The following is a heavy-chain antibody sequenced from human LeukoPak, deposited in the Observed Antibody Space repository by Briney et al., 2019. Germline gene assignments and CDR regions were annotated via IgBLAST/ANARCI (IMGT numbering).Heavy chain of an antibody. CDR2: FSGSGGST. Sequence: GGSLRLSCAASGFTFSSYAMSWVRQAPGKGLECISGFSGSGGSTYYADSVKGRFTISRDNSKNTLYLQMNSLRAEDTALYYCARDLSYGDQRSCGYWGQGTLVTVSS. D-gene: IGHD4-17*01. CDR3: ARDLSYGDQRSCGY. V-gene: IGHV3-23*01. J-gene: IGHJ4*02. CDR1: GFTFSSYA.